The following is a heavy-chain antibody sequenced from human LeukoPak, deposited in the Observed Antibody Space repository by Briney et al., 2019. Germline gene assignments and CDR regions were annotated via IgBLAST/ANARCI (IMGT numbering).Heavy chain of an antibody. J-gene: IGHJ4*02. CDR2: INHSGST. D-gene: IGHD3-16*02. V-gene: IGHV4-34*01. CDR1: GGSFSGYY. Sequence: PSETLSLTCAVYGGSFSGYYWSWIRQPPGKGLEWIGEINHSGSTNYNPSLKSRVTISVDTSKNQFSLKLSFVTAADTAVYYCARDFSYDYVWGSYRWVRYFDYWGQGTLVTVSS. CDR3: ARDFSYDYVWGSYRWVRYFDY.